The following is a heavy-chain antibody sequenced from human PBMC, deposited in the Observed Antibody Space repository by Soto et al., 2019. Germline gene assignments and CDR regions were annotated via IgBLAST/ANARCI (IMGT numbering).Heavy chain of an antibody. J-gene: IGHJ6*02. CDR2: INPSGGST. V-gene: IGHV1-46*01. CDR1: RYTFTNFY. CDR3: ARSKVGRPLDV. Sequence: ASVKVSCKASRYTFTNFYSHWLRQAPGKGLEWMGIINPSGGSTTYPQKFQGRVTMTRDTSTSKVHMELITLRSEDTAVYYCARSKVGRPLDVWGPGTTVTVSS. D-gene: IGHD1-26*01.